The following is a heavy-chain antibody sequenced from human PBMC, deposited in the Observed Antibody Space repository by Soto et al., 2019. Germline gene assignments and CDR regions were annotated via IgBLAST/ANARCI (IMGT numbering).Heavy chain of an antibody. D-gene: IGHD3-10*01. V-gene: IGHV3-30*18. Sequence: GGSLRLSCAASGFTFSSYGMHWVRQAPGKGLEWVAVISYDGSNKYYADSVKGRFTISRDNSKNTLYLQMNSLRAEDTAVYYCAKALTLREGWFGELRSPVSDWGQGTLVTVSS. CDR1: GFTFSSYG. CDR3: AKALTLREGWFGELRSPVSD. CDR2: ISYDGSNK. J-gene: IGHJ4*02.